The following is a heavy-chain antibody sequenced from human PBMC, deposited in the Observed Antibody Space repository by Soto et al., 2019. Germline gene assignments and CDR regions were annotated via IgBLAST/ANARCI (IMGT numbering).Heavy chain of an antibody. V-gene: IGHV3-30*18. CDR2: ISYDGSNK. Sequence: PGGSLRLSCAASGFTFSSYGMHWVRQAPGKGLEWVAVISYDGSNKYYADSVKGRFTISRDNSKNTLYLQMNSLRAEDTAVYYCSKDTGYCSGGSCYTAGYYYYGMDVWGQGTTVTVSS. CDR3: SKDTGYCSGGSCYTAGYYYYGMDV. CDR1: GFTFSSYG. D-gene: IGHD2-15*01. J-gene: IGHJ6*02.